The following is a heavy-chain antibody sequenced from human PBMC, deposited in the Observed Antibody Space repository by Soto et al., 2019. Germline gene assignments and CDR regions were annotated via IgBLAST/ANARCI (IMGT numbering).Heavy chain of an antibody. CDR2: ISYDGSNE. CDR1: GFTFSSFG. Sequence: GGSLRLSCAASGFTFSSFGMHWVRQAPGKGLEWVAHISYDGSNEHSADYVKGRFTISRDNSEDTLNLQMNSLIVEDTAVYFCAKDTYYHDSSGYYIFEFWGQGT. CDR3: AKDTYYHDSSGYYIFEF. V-gene: IGHV3-30*18. J-gene: IGHJ4*02. D-gene: IGHD3-22*01.